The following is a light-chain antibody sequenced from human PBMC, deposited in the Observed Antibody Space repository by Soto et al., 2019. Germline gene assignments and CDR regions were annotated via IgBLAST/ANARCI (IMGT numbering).Light chain of an antibody. CDR2: DAS. V-gene: IGKV1-5*01. Sequence: DIQMTQSPSTLSASVGDRVTITCRASQSISTWLDWYQQKPGKAPKLLIYDASSLESGLPSRFSGSGSGTEFTLTISSRQPDDGAPYYCQQYNSYSGDTFGQGTKLES. J-gene: IGKJ2*01. CDR1: QSISTW. CDR3: QQYNSYSGDT.